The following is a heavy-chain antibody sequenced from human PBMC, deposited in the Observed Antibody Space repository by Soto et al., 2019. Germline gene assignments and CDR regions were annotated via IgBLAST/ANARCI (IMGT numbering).Heavy chain of an antibody. J-gene: IGHJ6*02. CDR1: GFTFDDHG. CDR3: AKDGGGVGSVAKGGSYAYYGMDV. D-gene: IGHD3-16*01. V-gene: IGHV3-9*01. CDR2: ISWNSETT. Sequence: EVQLVESGGGLVQPGRSLRLSCAASGFTFDDHGMHWVRQRPGRGLEWVSGISWNSETTGYADSVKGRFTISRDNAKNPLYLQMNSLRAEDTAFYYCAKDGGGVGSVAKGGSYAYYGMDVWGQGTTVTVSS.